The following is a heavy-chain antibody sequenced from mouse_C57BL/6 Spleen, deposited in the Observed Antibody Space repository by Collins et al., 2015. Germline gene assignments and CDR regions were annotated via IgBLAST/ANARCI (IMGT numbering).Heavy chain of an antibody. V-gene: IGHV1-66*01. J-gene: IGHJ2*01. CDR1: GYSFTSYY. D-gene: IGHD4-1*01. Sequence: QVQLQQSGPELVKPGASVKISCKASGYSFTSYYIHWVKQRPGQGLEWIGWIFPGSGNTKYNEKFKGKATLTADTSSSTAYMQLSSPTSEDSAVYFCARGPNWFYFDYWGQGTTLTVSS. CDR3: ARGPNWFYFDY. CDR2: IFPGSGNT.